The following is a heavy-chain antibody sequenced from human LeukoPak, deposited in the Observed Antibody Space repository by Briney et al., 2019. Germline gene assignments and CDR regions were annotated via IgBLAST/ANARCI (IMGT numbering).Heavy chain of an antibody. V-gene: IGHV3-21*01. J-gene: IGHJ4*02. Sequence: KSGGSLRLSCAASGFTFSSHSMNWVRQAPGKGLEWVSSISSSSIYIYYADSVKGRFTISRDNAKNSLYLQMNSLRAEDTAVYYCATDSGYLLRCGDWGQGTLVTVSS. CDR1: GFTFSSHS. CDR3: ATDSGYLLRCGD. D-gene: IGHD5-12*01. CDR2: ISSSSIYI.